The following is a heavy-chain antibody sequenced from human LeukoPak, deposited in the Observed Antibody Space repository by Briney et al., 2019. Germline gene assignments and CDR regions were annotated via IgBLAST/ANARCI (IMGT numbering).Heavy chain of an antibody. V-gene: IGHV4-30-2*06. D-gene: IGHD6-13*01. CDR3: ARAGGERAAAGTFDY. CDR1: GGSISSGGYS. Sequence: SETLSLTCAVSGGSISSGGYSWSWIRQSPGKGLEWIGYIYHSGSTYYNPSLKSRVTISVDRSKNQFSLKLSSVTAADTAVYYCARAGGERAAAGTFDYWGQGTLVTVSS. J-gene: IGHJ4*02. CDR2: IYHSGST.